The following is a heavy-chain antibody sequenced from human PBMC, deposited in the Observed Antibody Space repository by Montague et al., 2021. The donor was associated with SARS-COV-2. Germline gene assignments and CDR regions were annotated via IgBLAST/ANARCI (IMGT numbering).Heavy chain of an antibody. CDR1: GDSISSFY. V-gene: IGHV4-4*07. D-gene: IGHD2-15*01. CDR2: TYASGGT. CDR3: GRGVVAATPVVDY. J-gene: IGHJ4*02. Sequence: SKTLSLTCTVSGDSISSFYWNWIRQPAGKGLEWIGRTYASGGTNYNPSLKSRVTMSVDTSKNQFSLKLNSVTAADTAVYYCGRGVVAATPVVDYWGRGTLVTVSS.